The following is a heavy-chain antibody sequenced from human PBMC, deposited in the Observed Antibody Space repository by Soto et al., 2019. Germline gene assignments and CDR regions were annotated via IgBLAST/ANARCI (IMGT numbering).Heavy chain of an antibody. Sequence: ASVKVSCKASGYTFTGYYMHWVRQAPGQGLEWMGWINPNSGGTNYAQKFQGRVTMTRDTSISTAYMELSRLRSDDTAVYYCARVPWDILTGYYPKSKLGFDPWGQGTLVTAPQ. CDR1: GYTFTGYY. D-gene: IGHD3-9*01. V-gene: IGHV1-2*02. J-gene: IGHJ5*02. CDR2: INPNSGGT. CDR3: ARVPWDILTGYYPKSKLGFDP.